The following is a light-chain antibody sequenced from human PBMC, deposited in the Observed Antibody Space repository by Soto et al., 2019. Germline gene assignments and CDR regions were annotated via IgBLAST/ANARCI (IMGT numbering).Light chain of an antibody. J-gene: IGKJ1*01. V-gene: IGKV3D-15*01. CDR2: GAS. Sequence: EIVMTQSPATLSVSPGERVTLSCRASQSVVRNLAWYHQKPGQAVRLLIYGASTRAAGIPDRFSGSVYRTEFTLTISSLQSEDFGVYFCQHYGNWTWTFGQGTKVDI. CDR3: QHYGNWTWT. CDR1: QSVVRN.